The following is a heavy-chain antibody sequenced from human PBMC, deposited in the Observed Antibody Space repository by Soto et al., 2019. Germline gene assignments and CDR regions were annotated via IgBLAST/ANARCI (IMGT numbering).Heavy chain of an antibody. D-gene: IGHD3-9*01. CDR3: ARVMTGTFDFDY. CDR1: GFTFSDYY. Sequence: GGSLRLSCAASGFTFSDYYMSWIRQAPGKGLEWVSYISDSSRYTNYGDSVKGRITISRDNAKNSLYLQMNSLRAEDTAVYYCARVMTGTFDFDYWGQGTLVTVSS. J-gene: IGHJ4*02. V-gene: IGHV3-11*06. CDR2: ISDSSRYT.